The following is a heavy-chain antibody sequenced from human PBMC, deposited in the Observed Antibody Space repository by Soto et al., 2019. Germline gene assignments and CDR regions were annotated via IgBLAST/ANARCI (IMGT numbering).Heavy chain of an antibody. CDR3: ARPRVARPRLEDHFDI. CDR1: GYSFSTYW. D-gene: IGHD5-12*01. J-gene: IGHJ3*02. Sequence: PGESLKISCKGSGYSFSTYWLAWVRQMPGKALESMGIIHPGDSATRYSPSFQGQVTISADKSISTAYLQRTSLNASDTASHYCARPRVARPRLEDHFDIWYQGTMVTVS. CDR2: IHPGDSAT. V-gene: IGHV5-51*01.